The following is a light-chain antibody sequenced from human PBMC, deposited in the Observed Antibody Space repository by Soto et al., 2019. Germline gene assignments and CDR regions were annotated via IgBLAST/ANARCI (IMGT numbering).Light chain of an antibody. Sequence: EIVLTQSPGTLSLSPGERATLSCRASQSVSSSYLAWYQQKPGQAPRPLIYGASSRATGIPDRFSGSGSGTDFTLTISRLEHEEFAVYYCLQYGSSPYTFGQGTKLEIK. CDR3: LQYGSSPYT. J-gene: IGKJ2*01. CDR2: GAS. CDR1: QSVSSSY. V-gene: IGKV3-20*01.